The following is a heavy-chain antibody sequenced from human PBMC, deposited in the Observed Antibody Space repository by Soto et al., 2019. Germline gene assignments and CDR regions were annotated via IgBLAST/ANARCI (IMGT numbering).Heavy chain of an antibody. J-gene: IGHJ6*03. CDR2: IKQDGSEK. CDR1: GFTFSSYW. D-gene: IGHD6-6*01. CDR3: ARVGLIAAPEGDVRGYYYMDV. V-gene: IGHV3-7*01. Sequence: GGSLRLSCAASGFTFSSYWMSWVRQAPGKGLEWVANIKQDGSEKYYVDSVKGRFTISRGNAKNSLYLQMNSLRAEDTAVYYCARVGLIAAPEGDVRGYYYMDVWGKGTTVTVSS.